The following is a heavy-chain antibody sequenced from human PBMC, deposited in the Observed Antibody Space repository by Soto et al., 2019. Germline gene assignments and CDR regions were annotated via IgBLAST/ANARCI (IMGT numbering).Heavy chain of an antibody. CDR3: ARGVYGSGNYYTGPAAFDI. CDR2: TIPVFNTA. Sequence: QVQLEQSGAEVKKPGSSVTVSCKASGGTLSDHGVAWLRQAPGQGLEWMGGTIPVFNTAKYAQKYQGRVTVTADKFTNIAYMELSSLRSEDTAFYFCARGVYGSGNYYTGPAAFDIWGQGKMVIVSS. J-gene: IGHJ3*02. CDR1: GGTLSDHG. V-gene: IGHV1-69*06. D-gene: IGHD3-10*01.